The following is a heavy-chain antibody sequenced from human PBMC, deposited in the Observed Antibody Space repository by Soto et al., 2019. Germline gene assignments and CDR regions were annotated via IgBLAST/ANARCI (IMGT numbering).Heavy chain of an antibody. V-gene: IGHV3-9*01. CDR3: AKGGPDAFCGGGRCYFDS. Sequence: EVQLVESGGGLVQPGRSLRLSCAASGFTFDDYAMHWVRRVPGKGLEWVSSISWNGNIIGYADSVKGRFTISRDNAKNRLYLQMNSLRPEDTALYYCAKGGPDAFCGGGRCYFDSWGQGTLVTVSS. CDR1: GFTFDDYA. CDR2: ISWNGNII. D-gene: IGHD2-15*01. J-gene: IGHJ4*02.